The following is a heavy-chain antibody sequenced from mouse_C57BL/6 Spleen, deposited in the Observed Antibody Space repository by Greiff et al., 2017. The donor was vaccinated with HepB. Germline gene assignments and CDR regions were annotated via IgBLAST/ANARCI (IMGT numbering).Heavy chain of an antibody. CDR3: ARGGTWFAY. V-gene: IGHV3-6*01. CDR1: GYSITSGYY. J-gene: IGHJ3*01. Sequence: DVQLQESGPGLVKPSQSLSLTCSVTGYSITSGYYWNWIRQFPGNKLEWMGYISYDGSNNYNPSLKNRISITRDTSKNQFFLKLNSVTTEDTATHYCARGGTWFAYWGQGTLVTVSA. CDR2: ISYDGSN.